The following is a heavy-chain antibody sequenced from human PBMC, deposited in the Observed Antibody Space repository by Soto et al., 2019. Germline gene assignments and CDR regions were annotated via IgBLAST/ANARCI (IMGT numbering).Heavy chain of an antibody. D-gene: IGHD2-15*01. CDR2: ISYDGSNK. CDR1: GFTFSSYA. V-gene: IGHV3-30-3*01. J-gene: IGHJ6*02. Sequence: GSLRLSCAASGFTFSSYAMRWVRQAPGKGLEWVAVISYDGSNKYYADSVKGRFTISRDNSKNTLYLQMNSLRAEDTAVYYCTPMDVWGQGTTVTVSS. CDR3: TPMDV.